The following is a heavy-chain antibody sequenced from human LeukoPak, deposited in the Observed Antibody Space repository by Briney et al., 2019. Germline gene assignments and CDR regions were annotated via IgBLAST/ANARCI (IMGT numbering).Heavy chain of an antibody. Sequence: SETLSLTCTVSGGSISSYYWSWIRQPAGKGLEWIGRIYTSGSTNYNPSLKSRVTMSVDTSKNQFSLKLSSVTVADTAVYYCASEGYYDFWSGWTGSDAFDIWGQGTMVTVSS. V-gene: IGHV4-4*07. CDR2: IYTSGST. D-gene: IGHD3-3*01. CDR1: GGSISSYY. J-gene: IGHJ3*02. CDR3: ASEGYYDFWSGWTGSDAFDI.